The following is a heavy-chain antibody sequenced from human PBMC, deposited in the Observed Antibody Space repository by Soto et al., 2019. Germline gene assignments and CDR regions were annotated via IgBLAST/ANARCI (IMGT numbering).Heavy chain of an antibody. J-gene: IGHJ6*03. CDR3: ARYGSGIDPYYYMVF. Sequence: EVQLVESGGGVVRPGGSLRLSCAASGFTFDDYGMSWVRQAPGKGLEWVSGINWNGGSTGYADSVKGRFTISRDNAKNSLYLQMNRLAADDTALYHGARYGSGIDPYYYMVFWGKGTTVTVCS. V-gene: IGHV3-20*01. CDR2: INWNGGST. D-gene: IGHD3-10*01. CDR1: GFTFDDYG.